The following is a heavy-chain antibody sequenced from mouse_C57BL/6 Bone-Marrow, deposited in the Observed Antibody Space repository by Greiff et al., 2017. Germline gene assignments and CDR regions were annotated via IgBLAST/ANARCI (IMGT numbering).Heavy chain of an antibody. J-gene: IGHJ1*03. CDR3: ARSTWWDINV. V-gene: IGHV1-80*01. CDR2: IYPGDGDT. CDR1: GFAFSSYW. Sequence: VKLQQSGAELVKPGASVKFSCKASGFAFSSYWMNWVKQRPGKGLEWIGKIYPGDGDTNYNGKFKGKATLTADKSSSTAYMQLSSLTSEDSAVYFCARSTWWDINVWGRGTTVTVSS.